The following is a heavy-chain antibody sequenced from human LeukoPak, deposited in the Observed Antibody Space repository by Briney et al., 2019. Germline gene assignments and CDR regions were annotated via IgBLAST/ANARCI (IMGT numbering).Heavy chain of an antibody. CDR3: AKALRAHIVVVTASYDY. CDR1: GGSISSGGNT. D-gene: IGHD2-21*02. J-gene: IGHJ4*02. Sequence: SETLSLTCSVSGGSISSGGNTWSWIRQHPGKGLEWIGYIYHSGSTYYNPSLKSRLTMSVDTSENQFSLNLSSVTAADTAVYYCAKALRAHIVVVTASYDYWGQGTLVTVSS. V-gene: IGHV4-31*03. CDR2: IYHSGST.